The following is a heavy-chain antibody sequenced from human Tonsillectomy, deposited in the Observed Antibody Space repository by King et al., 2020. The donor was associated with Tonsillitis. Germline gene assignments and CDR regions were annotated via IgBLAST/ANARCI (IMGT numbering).Heavy chain of an antibody. D-gene: IGHD2-2*01. V-gene: IGHV4-61*02. Sequence: VQLQESGPGLVKPSQTLSLTCTVSGDSISSDNYYWSWIRQPAGKGLEWIGRFSTTGRTSYNPSLMARLTISLDTSNNQFSLTLNSVTAADTAVYYCARSGLLVPADFDYWGQGTLVTVSS. J-gene: IGHJ4*02. CDR3: ARSGLLVPADFDY. CDR1: GDSISSDNYY. CDR2: FSTTGRT.